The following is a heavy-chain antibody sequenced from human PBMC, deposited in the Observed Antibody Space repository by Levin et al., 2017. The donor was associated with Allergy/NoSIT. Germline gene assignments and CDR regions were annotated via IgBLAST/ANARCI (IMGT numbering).Heavy chain of an antibody. J-gene: IGHJ4*02. CDR3: TTDWPRYSSSWSPDY. D-gene: IGHD6-13*01. CDR1: RFTFSNAW. CDR2: IKSKTGGGTT. Sequence: SGGSLRLSCAASRFTFSNAWMSWVRQAPGKGLEWVGRIKSKTGGGTTDYAAPVKGRFTISRDDSTNTLYLQMNSLKTEDTAVYYCTTDWPRYSSSWSPDYWGQGTLVTVSS. V-gene: IGHV3-15*01.